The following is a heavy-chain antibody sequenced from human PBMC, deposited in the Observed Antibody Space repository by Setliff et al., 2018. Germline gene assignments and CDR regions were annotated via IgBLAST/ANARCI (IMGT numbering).Heavy chain of an antibody. CDR3: VKDPSVYGADSGSI. J-gene: IGHJ3*02. D-gene: IGHD2-21*02. Sequence: GGSLRLSCSASGFTFSRYAMHWVRQAPGKGLESVSAISSTGIPIYYADSVKARFSISRDDAKNTLYLQMTSLRADDTAVYYCVKDPSVYGADSGSIWGQGTMVTVSS. CDR1: GFTFSRYA. V-gene: IGHV3-64D*09. CDR2: ISSTGIPI.